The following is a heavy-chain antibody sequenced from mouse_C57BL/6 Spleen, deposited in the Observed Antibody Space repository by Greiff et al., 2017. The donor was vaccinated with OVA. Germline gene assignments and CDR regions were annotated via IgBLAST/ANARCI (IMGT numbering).Heavy chain of an antibody. CDR1: GYSITSGYY. CDR2: LRYDGSN. V-gene: IGHV3-6*01. Sequence: VQLKESGPGLVKPSQSLSLTCSVTGYSITSGYYWNWIRQFPGNKLEWMGYLRYDGSNNYNPSLKNRISITPDTSKNQIFLKLDDLTTEDRATDYCANGNYWYFDVWGTGTTVTVSS. CDR3: ANGNYWYFDV. J-gene: IGHJ1*03. D-gene: IGHD2-1*01.